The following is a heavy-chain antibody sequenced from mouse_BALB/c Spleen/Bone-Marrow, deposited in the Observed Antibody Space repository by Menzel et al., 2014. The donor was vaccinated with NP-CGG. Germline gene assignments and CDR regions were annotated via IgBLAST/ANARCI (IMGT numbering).Heavy chain of an antibody. Sequence: VKLQESGPELVKPGASVRISCKASGYTFTSYYIHWVKQRPGQGLEWIGWIYPGNVNTKYNEKFKGKATLTADKSSSTAYMQLSSLTSEDSAVYSCARSPITTVVANYAMDYWGQGTSVTVSS. J-gene: IGHJ4*01. D-gene: IGHD1-1*01. CDR1: GYTFTSYY. V-gene: IGHV1S56*01. CDR2: IYPGNVNT. CDR3: ARSPITTVVANYAMDY.